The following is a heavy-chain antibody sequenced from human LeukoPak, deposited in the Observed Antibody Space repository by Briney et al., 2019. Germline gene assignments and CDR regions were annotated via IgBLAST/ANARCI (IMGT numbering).Heavy chain of an antibody. D-gene: IGHD6-19*01. J-gene: IGHJ5*02. CDR3: ARDSGGWYRWFDP. Sequence: SETLSLTCTVSGGSISCYYWSWIRQPPGKGLEWIGSIYYSGSTNYNPSLKSRVTISVDTSKNQFSLKLSSVTAADTAVYYCARDSGGWYRWFDPWGQGTLVTVSS. CDR1: GGSISCYY. CDR2: IYYSGST. V-gene: IGHV4-59*01.